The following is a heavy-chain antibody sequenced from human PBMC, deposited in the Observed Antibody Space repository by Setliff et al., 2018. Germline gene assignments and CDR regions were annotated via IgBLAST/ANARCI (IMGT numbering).Heavy chain of an antibody. V-gene: IGHV1-69*13. CDR2: IIPMFGTK. CDR1: GGTFSTYA. Sequence: SVKVSCKASGGTFSTYAINWVRQAPGQGLEWMGGIIPMFGTKNYARKFQGRVTITADESTITAYMELSSLRSEDTAVYYCARVRDCSGGICHRGFHHYMDVWGKGTTVTVSS. CDR3: ARVRDCSGGICHRGFHHYMDV. D-gene: IGHD2-15*01. J-gene: IGHJ6*03.